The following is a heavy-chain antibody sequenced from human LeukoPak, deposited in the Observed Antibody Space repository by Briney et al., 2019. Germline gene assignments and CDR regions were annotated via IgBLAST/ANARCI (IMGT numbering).Heavy chain of an antibody. CDR1: GGSFSGYY. D-gene: IGHD3-10*01. CDR2: INHSGST. J-gene: IGHJ4*02. V-gene: IGHV4-34*01. Sequence: SETLSLTCAVYGGSFSGYYWSWIRQPPGKGLEWIGEINHSGSTNYNPSLKSRVTISVDTSKNQFSLKLSSVTAADTAVYYCARRRTFYYGSGSYYHTSFDYWGQGTLVTVSS. CDR3: ARRRTFYYGSGSYYHTSFDY.